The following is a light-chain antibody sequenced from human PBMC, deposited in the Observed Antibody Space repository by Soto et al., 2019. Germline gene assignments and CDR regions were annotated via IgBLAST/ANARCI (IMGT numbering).Light chain of an antibody. CDR3: AAWDDSLSGWV. V-gene: IGLV1-47*02. CDR2: NNN. CDR1: SSNIGDNY. Sequence: QSVLTQPPSASGTPGQRVTISCSGSSSNIGDNYVFWYQQFPGAAPKPLILNNNQRPSGVPDRFSGAKSGTSASLSISGLRSEDEADYHCAAWDDSLSGWVFGGGTKVTVL. J-gene: IGLJ3*02.